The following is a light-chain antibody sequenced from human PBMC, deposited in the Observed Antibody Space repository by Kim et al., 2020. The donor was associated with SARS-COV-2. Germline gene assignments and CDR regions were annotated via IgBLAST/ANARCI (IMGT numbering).Light chain of an antibody. J-gene: IGKJ1*01. CDR3: KQTLATWT. CDR1: QRIASY. V-gene: IGKV1-39*01. CDR2: GAS. Sequence: DIQMTQSPSSLSASVGDRVTITCRASQRIASYLHWYQQKPGKAPNLLIYGASSLQSGVPSRFSGSGSGTDFTLTISSLHPEDFATYYCKQTLATWTFGAGTKVDIK.